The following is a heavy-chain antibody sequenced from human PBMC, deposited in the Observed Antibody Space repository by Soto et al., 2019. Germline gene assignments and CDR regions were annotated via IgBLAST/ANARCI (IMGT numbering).Heavy chain of an antibody. J-gene: IGHJ6*02. CDR1: GGSMSSYY. D-gene: IGHD5-12*01. Sequence: PSETLSLTCTVSGGSMSSYYWNWIRQSPGTGLQWIGYIYYSASTSYNPSLKSRVTISVVTSNNQFSVKLGSVTAADTAVYYCARAWGGFFFYGMDVWGRGTTVTVSS. CDR2: IYYSAST. V-gene: IGHV4-59*01. CDR3: ARAWGGFFFYGMDV.